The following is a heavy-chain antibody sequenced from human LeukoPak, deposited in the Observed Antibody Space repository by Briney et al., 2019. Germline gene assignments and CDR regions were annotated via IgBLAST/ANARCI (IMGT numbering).Heavy chain of an antibody. V-gene: IGHV1-46*01. CDR3: AREKGDLTGTPSLFGY. CDR1: GYTFTSYY. CDR2: INPSGGST. Sequence: GASVKVSCKASGYTFTSYYMHWVRQAPGQGLEWMGIINPSGGSTSYAQKFQCRVTMTRDMSTSTVYMELSSLRSEDTAVYYCAREKGDLTGTPSLFGYWGQGTLVTVSS. J-gene: IGHJ4*02. D-gene: IGHD1-7*01.